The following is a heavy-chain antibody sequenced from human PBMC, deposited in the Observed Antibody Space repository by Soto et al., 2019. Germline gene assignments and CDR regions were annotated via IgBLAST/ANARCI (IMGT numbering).Heavy chain of an antibody. CDR1: GFSLSTSGVG. CDR2: IYWNDDK. Sequence: QITLKESGPTLVKPTQTLTLTCTFSGFSLSTSGVGVGWIRQPPGKALEWLALIYWNDDKRYSPSLKSRLTITKDTSNNQVVLTLTNMDPVDTATYYCAHRVPGYSSSWYVRDWFDPWGQGTLVTVSS. J-gene: IGHJ5*02. D-gene: IGHD6-13*01. V-gene: IGHV2-5*01. CDR3: AHRVPGYSSSWYVRDWFDP.